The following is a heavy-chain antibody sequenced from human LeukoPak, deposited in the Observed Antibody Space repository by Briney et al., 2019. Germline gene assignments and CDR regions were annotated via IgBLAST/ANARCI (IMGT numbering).Heavy chain of an antibody. J-gene: IGHJ6*03. Sequence: SVKVSCKASGYTFTSYGISWVRQAPGQGLEWMGWISAYNGNTNYAQKLQGRVTMTTDTSTSTAYMELSSLRSEDTAVYYCARGPTHYYYYYYMDVWGKGTTVTVSS. V-gene: IGHV1-18*01. CDR2: ISAYNGNT. CDR3: ARGPTHYYYYYYMDV. CDR1: GYTFTSYG. D-gene: IGHD4-11*01.